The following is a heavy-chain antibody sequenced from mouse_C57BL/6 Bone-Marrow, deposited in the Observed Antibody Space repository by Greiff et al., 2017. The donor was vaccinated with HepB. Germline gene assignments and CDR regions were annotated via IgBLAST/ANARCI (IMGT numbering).Heavy chain of an antibody. J-gene: IGHJ3*01. CDR2: IHPNSGST. D-gene: IGHD2-4*01. CDR1: GYTFTSYW. V-gene: IGHV1-64*01. Sequence: QVQLQQPGAELVKPGASVKLSCKASGYTFTSYWMHWVKQRPGQGLEWIGMIHPNSGSTNYNEKFKSKATLTVDKSSSTAYMQLSSLTSEDSAVYYCARSYDLSSFAYWGQGTLVTVSA. CDR3: ARSYDLSSFAY.